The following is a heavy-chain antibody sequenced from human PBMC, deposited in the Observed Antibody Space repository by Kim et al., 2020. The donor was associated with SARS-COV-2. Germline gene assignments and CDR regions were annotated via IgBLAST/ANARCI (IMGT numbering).Heavy chain of an antibody. J-gene: IGHJ2*01. CDR3: ARDERVQLWLNSQADL. V-gene: IGHV3-7*01. CDR2: IKQDGSEK. CDR1: GFTFSSYW. D-gene: IGHD5-18*01. Sequence: GGSLRLSCAASGFTFSSYWMSWVRQAPGKGLEWVANIKQDGSEKYYVDSVKGRFTISRDNAKNSLYLQMNSLRAEDTAVYYCARDERVQLWLNSQADLWGRGTLVTVSS.